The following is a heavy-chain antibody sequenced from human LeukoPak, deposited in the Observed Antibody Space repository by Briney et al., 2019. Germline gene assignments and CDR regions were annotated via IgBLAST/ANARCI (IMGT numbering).Heavy chain of an antibody. J-gene: IGHJ4*02. V-gene: IGHV4-59*01. CDR1: GGSISSYY. CDR2: IYYSGST. D-gene: IGHD1-26*01. Sequence: SETLSLTCTVSGGSISSYYWSWIRQPPGKGLEWIGYIYYSGSTNYNPSLKSRVTISVDTSKNQFSLKLSSVTAADTAVYYCARSRVGHFDYWGQGTLVTVSS. CDR3: ARSRVGHFDY.